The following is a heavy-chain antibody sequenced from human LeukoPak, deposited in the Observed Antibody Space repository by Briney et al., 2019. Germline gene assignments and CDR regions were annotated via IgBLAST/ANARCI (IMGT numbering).Heavy chain of an antibody. J-gene: IGHJ4*02. CDR3: AREGAVGANFDY. D-gene: IGHD1-26*01. CDR1: GFTFSSYS. Sequence: GGSLRLSCAASGFTFSSYSMNWVRQAPGKGLEWVSAIGGTGGSTYYADSVKGRFTISRDNSKNTLYLQMNSLRAEDTAVYYCAREGAVGANFDYWGQGTLVTVSS. CDR2: IGGTGGST. V-gene: IGHV3-23*01.